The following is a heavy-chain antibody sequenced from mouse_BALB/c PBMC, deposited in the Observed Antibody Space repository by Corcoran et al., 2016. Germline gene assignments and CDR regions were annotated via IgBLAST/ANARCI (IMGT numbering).Heavy chain of an antibody. V-gene: IGHV9-3-1*01. CDR3: ARARATDFDY. J-gene: IGHJ2*01. D-gene: IGHD3-1*01. CDR1: GYTFTNYG. Sequence: QIQLVQSGPELKKPGETVKISCKASGYTFTNYGMNWVKQAPGKGLKWMGWINTYTGEPTYADDFKGRFAFSLETSASTAYLQINNLKNEDTATYFCARARATDFDYWGQGTTLTVSS. CDR2: INTYTGEP.